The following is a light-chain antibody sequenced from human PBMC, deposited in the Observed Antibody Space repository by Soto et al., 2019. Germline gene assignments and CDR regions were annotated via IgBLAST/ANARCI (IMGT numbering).Light chain of an antibody. CDR2: DAS. J-gene: IGKJ3*01. CDR1: QSVSYW. CDR3: QQYGFS. V-gene: IGKV1-5*01. Sequence: DIHMTQSPSTLSASVGDRVTITCRASQSVSYWLAWYQQKPGKAPKLLIHDASTLESGVPSRFRGGGSGPEFTLTISGLQPDDFATYYCQQYGFSFGQGTKVEMK.